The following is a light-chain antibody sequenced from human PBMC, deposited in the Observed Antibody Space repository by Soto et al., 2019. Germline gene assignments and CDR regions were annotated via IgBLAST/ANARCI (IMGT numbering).Light chain of an antibody. CDR3: QQYNNWPLT. CDR2: GAS. V-gene: IGKV3-15*01. J-gene: IGKJ4*01. CDR1: QSVRSN. Sequence: EVVMTQSPATLSVSPGETATLSCRASQSVRSNLAWYQQKPGQAPRLLMYGASTRATGIPARFSGSGSGTAFTLTISSLQSEDFVIYYCQQYNNWPLTFGGGTTVEIK.